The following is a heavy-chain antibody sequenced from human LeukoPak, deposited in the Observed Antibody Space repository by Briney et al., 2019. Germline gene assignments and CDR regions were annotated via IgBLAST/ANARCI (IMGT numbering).Heavy chain of an antibody. CDR3: ARSNSYGYVRTMDV. CDR1: GFIFSSYN. J-gene: IGHJ6*02. CDR2: ISSSSTYI. Sequence: PGGSLRLSCAASGFIFSSYNMNWVRQAPGKGLEWVSSISSSSTYIYYADSVKGRFTISRDNAKNSLYLRMNSLRAEDTAVYYCARSNSYGYVRTMDVWGQGTTVTVSS. D-gene: IGHD5-18*01. V-gene: IGHV3-21*04.